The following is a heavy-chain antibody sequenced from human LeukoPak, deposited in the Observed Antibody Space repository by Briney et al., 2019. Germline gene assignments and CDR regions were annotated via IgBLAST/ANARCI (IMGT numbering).Heavy chain of an antibody. J-gene: IGHJ1*01. CDR1: GGSLSPYY. Sequence: SETLSLTCTVSGGSLSPYYWTWLRQPPGKGLEWIGYIYHTGTTRYNPSLNSRVTISVETSKNQFSLRLNSVTAADTAICYCARLDSGDHGNIPHWGQGTLVTVSS. D-gene: IGHD1-26*01. V-gene: IGHV4-59*08. CDR2: IYHTGTT. CDR3: ARLDSGDHGNIPH.